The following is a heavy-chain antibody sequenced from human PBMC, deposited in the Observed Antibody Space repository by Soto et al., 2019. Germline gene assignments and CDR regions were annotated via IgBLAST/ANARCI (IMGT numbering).Heavy chain of an antibody. CDR3: TTNYYDSSGYNIDY. CDR1: GFTFSDAW. Sequence: PGGSLRLSCAASGFTFSDAWMNWVRQAPGKGLEWVGRIKSKTDGGTTDYAAPVKGRFTISRDDSKNTLYLQMNSLKTEDTAVYYCTTNYYDSSGYNIDYWGQGTLVTVSS. V-gene: IGHV3-15*07. D-gene: IGHD3-22*01. J-gene: IGHJ4*02. CDR2: IKSKTDGGTT.